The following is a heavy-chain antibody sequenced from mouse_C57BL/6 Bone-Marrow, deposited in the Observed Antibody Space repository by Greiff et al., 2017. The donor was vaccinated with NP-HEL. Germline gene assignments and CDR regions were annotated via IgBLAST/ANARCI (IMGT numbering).Heavy chain of an antibody. CDR1: GFTFSDYY. CDR2: INYDGSST. Sequence: EVKVVESEGGLVQPGSSMKLSCTASGFTFSDYYMAWVRQVPEKGLEWVANINYDGSSTYYLDSLKSRFIISRDNAKNILYLQMSSLKSEDTATYYCARDRWLLERWYFDVWGTGTTVTVSS. J-gene: IGHJ1*03. D-gene: IGHD2-3*01. V-gene: IGHV5-16*01. CDR3: ARDRWLLERWYFDV.